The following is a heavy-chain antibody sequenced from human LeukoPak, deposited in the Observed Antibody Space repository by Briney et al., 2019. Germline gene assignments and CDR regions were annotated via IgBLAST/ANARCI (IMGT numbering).Heavy chain of an antibody. CDR1: GYTFTRYG. CDR3: ARGRAIYDSSGYYYPLRY. V-gene: IGHV1-18*01. Sequence: ASVKVSCKASGYTFTRYGISWVRQAPGQGLEWMGWISAYNGNTNYAQKLQGRVTMTTDTSTSTAYMELRSLRSDDTAVYYCARGRAIYDSSGYYYPLRYWGQGTLVTVSS. D-gene: IGHD3-22*01. CDR2: ISAYNGNT. J-gene: IGHJ4*02.